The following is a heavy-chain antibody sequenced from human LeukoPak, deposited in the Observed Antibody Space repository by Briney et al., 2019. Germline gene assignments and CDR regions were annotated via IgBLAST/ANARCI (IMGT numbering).Heavy chain of an antibody. CDR1: GFTFSTYG. CDR3: ARDSITGDNSLDY. J-gene: IGHJ4*02. V-gene: IGHV3-30*03. Sequence: GRSLRLSCAASGFTFSTYGMQWVRQAPGKGLEWVAVIVGDGSKAHYADSVRGRFTVSRDNSKNTLYLQMNSLRAEDAAVYYCARDSITGDNSLDYWGRGTLVTVSS. D-gene: IGHD7-27*01. CDR2: IVGDGSKA.